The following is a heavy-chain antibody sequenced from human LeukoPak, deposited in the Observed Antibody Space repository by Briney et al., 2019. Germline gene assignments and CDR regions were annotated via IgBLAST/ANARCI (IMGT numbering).Heavy chain of an antibody. CDR1: GYTFTTYG. D-gene: IGHD6-13*01. CDR3: ARASVVAAGTRYFLH. V-gene: IGHV1-18*01. Sequence: ASVKVSCKASGYTFTTYGISWVRQAPGQGLEWMGWISAYSGHTNYAQKCQGRVTMTTDTSTSTAYMELGSLRSDDTAVYYCARASVVAAGTRYFLHWGQGTLVTVSS. J-gene: IGHJ1*01. CDR2: ISAYSGHT.